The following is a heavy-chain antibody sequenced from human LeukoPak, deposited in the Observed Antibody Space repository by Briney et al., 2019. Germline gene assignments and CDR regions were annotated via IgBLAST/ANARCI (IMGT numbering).Heavy chain of an antibody. D-gene: IGHD6-6*01. J-gene: IGHJ4*02. Sequence: SETLSLTCTVSGGSISSSTYYWGWIRQPPGKGLEWIGYIYYSGSTNYNPSLKSRVTISVDTSKNQFSLKLSSVTAADTAVYYCARDQEYSSSSRFDYWGQGTLVTVSS. CDR2: IYYSGST. V-gene: IGHV4-61*05. CDR3: ARDQEYSSSSRFDY. CDR1: GGSISSSTYY.